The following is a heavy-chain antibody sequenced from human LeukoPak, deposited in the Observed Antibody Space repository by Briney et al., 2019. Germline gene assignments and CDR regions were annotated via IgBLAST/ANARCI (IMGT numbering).Heavy chain of an antibody. CDR1: GYTFTSYD. V-gene: IGHV1-8*01. Sequence: GASVKVSCKASGYTFTSYDINWVRQATGQGLEWMGWMNPNSGNTGYAQKFQGRVTMTRNTSISTAYMELSSLRSEDTAMYYCARNRRVVVPAALGYWGQGNLVTVSS. CDR2: MNPNSGNT. D-gene: IGHD2-2*01. J-gene: IGHJ4*02. CDR3: ARNRRVVVPAALGY.